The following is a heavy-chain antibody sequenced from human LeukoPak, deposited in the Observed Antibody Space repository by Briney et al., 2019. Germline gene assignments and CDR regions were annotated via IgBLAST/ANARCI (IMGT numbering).Heavy chain of an antibody. V-gene: IGHV4-34*01. CDR3: AGGDYVGLSTFYFDY. CDR2: INHSGST. J-gene: IGHJ4*02. D-gene: IGHD4-17*01. CDR1: GGSFSGYY. Sequence: SETLSLTCAVYGGSFSGYYWSWIRQPPGKGLEWIGEINHSGSTNYNLSLKSRVTISVDTSKNQFSLKLSSVTAADTAVYYCAGGDYVGLSTFYFDYWGQGTLVTVSS.